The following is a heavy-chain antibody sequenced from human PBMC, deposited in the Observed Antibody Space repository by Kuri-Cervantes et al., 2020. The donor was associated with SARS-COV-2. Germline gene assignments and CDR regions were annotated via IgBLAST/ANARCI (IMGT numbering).Heavy chain of an antibody. CDR3: ARQGGRAIYFDY. J-gene: IGHJ4*02. CDR2: ISYDGSNK. V-gene: IGHV3-30-3*01. Sequence: GGSLRLSCAASGFTFSSYATHWVRQAPGKGLEWVAVISYDGSNKYYADSVKGRFTISRDNSKNTLYLQMNSLRAEDTAVYYCARQGGRAIYFDYWGQGTLVTVSS. D-gene: IGHD6-25*01. CDR1: GFTFSSYA.